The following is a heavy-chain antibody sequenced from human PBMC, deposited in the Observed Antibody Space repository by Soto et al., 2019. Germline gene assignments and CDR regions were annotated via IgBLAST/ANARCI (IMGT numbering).Heavy chain of an antibody. CDR3: ARQAKRIAAAGTERVWFDP. D-gene: IGHD6-13*01. CDR2: IYYSGST. Sequence: QVQLQESGPGLVKPSQTLSLTCTVSGGSISSGGYYWSWIRQHPGKGLEWIGYIYYSGSTYYNPSLKSRVNISVDTSKNQFSLKLSSVTAADTAVYYCARQAKRIAAAGTERVWFDPWGQGTLVTVSS. CDR1: GGSISSGGYY. V-gene: IGHV4-31*03. J-gene: IGHJ5*02.